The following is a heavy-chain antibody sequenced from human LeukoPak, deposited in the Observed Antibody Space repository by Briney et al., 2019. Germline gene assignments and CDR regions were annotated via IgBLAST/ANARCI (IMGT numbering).Heavy chain of an antibody. D-gene: IGHD3-16*01. CDR1: GYTFTDYY. J-gene: IGHJ4*02. CDR3: AKEGGGLDY. V-gene: IGHV1-2*02. CDR2: INPNSGGT. Sequence: ASVKVSCKASGYTFTDYYMHWVRQAPGQGLEWMGWINPNSGGTNYAQKFQGRVTTTRDTSISTAYMELSRLRSADTAVYYCAKEGGGLDYWGQGTLVTVSS.